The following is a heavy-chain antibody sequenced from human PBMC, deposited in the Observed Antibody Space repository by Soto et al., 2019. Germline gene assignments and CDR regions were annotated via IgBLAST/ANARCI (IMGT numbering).Heavy chain of an antibody. CDR3: ARAGASGFGMDV. Sequence: QVQLQESGPGLVKPSETLSLTCNVSGGSIRSNYWSWVRQPAGKALEWIGRIYPTGTTNYNPSLRSRLIMLVDTSKNQFSLTVTSVTAADTAVYYCARAGASGFGMDVWGQGTTVTVSS. D-gene: IGHD1-26*01. J-gene: IGHJ6*02. V-gene: IGHV4-4*07. CDR2: IYPTGTT. CDR1: GGSIRSNY.